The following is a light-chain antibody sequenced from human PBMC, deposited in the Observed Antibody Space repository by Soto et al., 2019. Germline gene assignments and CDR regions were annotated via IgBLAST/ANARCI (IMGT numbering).Light chain of an antibody. Sequence: EVVMTQSPATLSVSPGERATLSCRASESVSSNLAWYQQMPGQAPRLVIYGASTRATGIPARFSGGGSGTEFTLTISSLQPDDFATYYCQQYNSYSWTFGQGTKVDI. V-gene: IGKV3-15*01. CDR1: ESVSSN. J-gene: IGKJ1*01. CDR2: GAS. CDR3: QQYNSYSWT.